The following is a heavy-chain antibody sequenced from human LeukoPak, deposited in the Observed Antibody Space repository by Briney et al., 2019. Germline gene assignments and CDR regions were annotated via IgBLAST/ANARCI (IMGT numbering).Heavy chain of an antibody. J-gene: IGHJ4*02. CDR3: AKTGTTSRTFDY. V-gene: IGHV3-53*01. CDR1: GFTVSSNY. Sequence: GGSLRLSCAASGFTVSSNYMSWVRQAPGKGLEWVSVIYSGGSTYYADSVKGRFTISRDNSKNTLYLQMNSLRAEDTAVYYCAKTGTTSRTFDYWGQGTLVTVSS. CDR2: IYSGGST. D-gene: IGHD1-7*01.